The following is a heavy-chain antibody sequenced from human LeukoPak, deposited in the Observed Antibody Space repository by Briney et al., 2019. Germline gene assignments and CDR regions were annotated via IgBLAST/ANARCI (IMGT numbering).Heavy chain of an antibody. D-gene: IGHD3-10*02. Sequence: GGSLRLSCAASGFTFSKYGMHWVRQAPGKRLEWVSYISSSGSTIYYADSVKGRFTISRDNAKNSLYLQMNSLRAEDTAVYYCAELGITMIGGVWGKGTTVTISS. CDR1: GFTFSKYG. J-gene: IGHJ6*04. CDR3: AELGITMIGGV. CDR2: ISSSGSTI. V-gene: IGHV3-48*03.